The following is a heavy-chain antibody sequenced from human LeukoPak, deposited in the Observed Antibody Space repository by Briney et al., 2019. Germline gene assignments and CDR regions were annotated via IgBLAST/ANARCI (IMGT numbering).Heavy chain of an antibody. CDR2: INHSGST. J-gene: IGHJ4*02. CDR1: GYSITSDYY. D-gene: IGHD2-15*01. CDR3: ASLATGYCSGGSCLDY. Sequence: SETLSLTCTVSGYSITSDYYWGWIRQSPGKGLEWIGEINHSGSTNYNPSLKSRVTISVDTSKKQFSLKLSSVTAADTAVYYCASLATGYCSGGSCLDYWGQGTLVTVSS. V-gene: IGHV4-38-2*02.